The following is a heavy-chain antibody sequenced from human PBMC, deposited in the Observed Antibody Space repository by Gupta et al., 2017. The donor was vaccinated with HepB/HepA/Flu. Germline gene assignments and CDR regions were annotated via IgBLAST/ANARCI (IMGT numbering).Heavy chain of an antibody. D-gene: IGHD3-22*01. V-gene: IGHV3-9*01. CDR2: ISWNSGSI. Sequence: EVQLVESGGGLVQPGRSLRLSCAASGFTFDDYAMDWVRQAPGKGLEWVSGISWNSGSIGYADSGKGRFTISRDNAKNSLYLQMNSLRAEDTALYYCAKVMYYYDSSGFDYWGQGTLVTVSS. CDR3: AKVMYYYDSSGFDY. J-gene: IGHJ4*02. CDR1: GFTFDDYA.